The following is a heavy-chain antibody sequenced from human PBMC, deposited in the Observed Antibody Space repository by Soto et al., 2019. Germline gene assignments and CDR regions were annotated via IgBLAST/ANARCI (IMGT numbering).Heavy chain of an antibody. V-gene: IGHV1-69*01. CDR1: GGTFRSYA. CDR2: IIPMFGKP. J-gene: IGHJ6*02. CDR3: VRSMETNTDSSMDV. D-gene: IGHD2-8*01. Sequence: QVQLVQSGAEVREPGSSVTVSCEASGGTFRSYAINWVRQAPGQGLEWMGGIIPMFGKPNYAKKFLGRVTITADDATGTAYTKVSRLKSDDTAVYNCVRSMETNTDSSMDVWGLGTTVTVSS.